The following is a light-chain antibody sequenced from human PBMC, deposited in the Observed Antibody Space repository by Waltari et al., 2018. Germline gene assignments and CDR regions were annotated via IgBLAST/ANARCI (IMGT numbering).Light chain of an antibody. Sequence: DFQMTQSPSSLSASVGDRVTITCRASQDISTYLTWYQQKPGKGPKLLIYAASTLQSGVPSRFSGSGSGTDFTFTISSLQLEDFATYYCQQSYDTPRTFGQGTKVEVK. CDR1: QDISTY. CDR2: AAS. J-gene: IGKJ1*01. CDR3: QQSYDTPRT. V-gene: IGKV1-39*01.